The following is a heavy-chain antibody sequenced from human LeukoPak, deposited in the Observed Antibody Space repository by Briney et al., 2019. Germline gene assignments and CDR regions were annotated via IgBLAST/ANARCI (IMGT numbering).Heavy chain of an antibody. Sequence: GGSLRLSCAASGFTFSSYEMNWVRQAPGKGLEWVSYISSSGSTIYYADSVKGRFTISRDNAKNSLYLQMNSLRAEDTAVYYCARVARDGATVTGEEQYYYYYMDVWGKGTTVTVSS. V-gene: IGHV3-48*03. D-gene: IGHD4-17*01. CDR1: GFTFSSYE. J-gene: IGHJ6*03. CDR3: ARVARDGATVTGEEQYYYYYMDV. CDR2: ISSSGSTI.